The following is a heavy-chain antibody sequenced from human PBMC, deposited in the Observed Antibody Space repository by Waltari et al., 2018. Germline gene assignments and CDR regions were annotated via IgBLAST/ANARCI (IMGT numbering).Heavy chain of an antibody. D-gene: IGHD1-26*01. V-gene: IGHV4-30-4*01. Sequence: QVQLQESGPGLIKPSETLSLTCTVPGGSTSHGGHCWSWLRQSPGKGLQWIGYTCFGGSPYYNPSLKSRLGLSEDASKNQFSLRLSSVTPADTAMYYCARVGGNAFGIWGQGTVVTVSS. J-gene: IGHJ3*02. CDR2: TCFGGSP. CDR1: GGSTSHGGHC. CDR3: ARVGGNAFGI.